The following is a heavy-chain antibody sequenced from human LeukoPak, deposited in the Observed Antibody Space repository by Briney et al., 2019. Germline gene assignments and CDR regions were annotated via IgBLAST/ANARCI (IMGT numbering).Heavy chain of an antibody. D-gene: IGHD6-19*01. CDR3: ARGWLVRGRYFDY. CDR1: GYSISSGYY. Sequence: SETLSLTCTVSGYSISSGYYWGWIRQPPGKGLEWIGSIYHSGSTYYNPSLKSRVTISVDTSKNQFSLKLSSVTAAGTAVYYCARGWLVRGRYFDYWGQGTLVTVSS. CDR2: IYHSGST. J-gene: IGHJ4*02. V-gene: IGHV4-38-2*02.